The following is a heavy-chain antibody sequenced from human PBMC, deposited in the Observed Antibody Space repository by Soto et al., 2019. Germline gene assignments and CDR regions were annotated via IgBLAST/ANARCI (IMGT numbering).Heavy chain of an antibody. J-gene: IGHJ6*02. CDR1: GYTFTSYG. D-gene: IGHD3-22*01. Sequence: GASVKVSCKASGYTFTSYGISWVRQAPGQGLEWMGWIRAYNGHTNYVQKLQDRVTMTTDTSTSTAYMELRSLRSDDTAVYYCAKTLNPVITNYYYGMDVWGQGTTVTVSS. CDR2: IRAYNGHT. CDR3: AKTLNPVITNYYYGMDV. V-gene: IGHV1-18*01.